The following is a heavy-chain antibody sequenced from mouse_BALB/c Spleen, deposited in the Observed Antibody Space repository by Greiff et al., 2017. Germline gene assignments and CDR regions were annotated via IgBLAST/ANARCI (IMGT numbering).Heavy chain of an antibody. J-gene: IGHJ4*01. CDR3: ARGGGRGAMDY. V-gene: IGHV1S81*02. CDR1: GYTFTSYW. CDR2: INPSNGRT. Sequence: QVQLQQPGAELVKPGASVKLSCKASGYTFTSYWMHWVKQRPGQGLEWIGEINPSNGRTNYNEKFKSKATLTVDKSSSTAYMQLSSLTSEDSAVYYCARGGGRGAMDYWGQGTSVTVSS.